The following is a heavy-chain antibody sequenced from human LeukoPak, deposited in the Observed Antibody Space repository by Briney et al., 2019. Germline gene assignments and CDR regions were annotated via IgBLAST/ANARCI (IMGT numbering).Heavy chain of an antibody. CDR2: IRGSGSGM. J-gene: IGHJ4*02. Sequence: GSLRPSRAASGFAFSYYSMNLVRQAPGKGPGLVANIRGSGSGMGSGNYYAGSVKGRFTISRDNAKNSLYLQMNSLRAEDTAFYYCARDDNWGFDYWGQGALVTVSS. V-gene: IGHV3-21*05. CDR3: ARDDNWGFDY. D-gene: IGHD7-27*01. CDR1: GFAFSYYS.